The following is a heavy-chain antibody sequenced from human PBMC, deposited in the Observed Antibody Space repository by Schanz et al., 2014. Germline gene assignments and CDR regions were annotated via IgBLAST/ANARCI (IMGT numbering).Heavy chain of an antibody. Sequence: VQLVESGGGLVQPGGSLRLSCAASGFTLSNSDMHWVRQGTGKGLEWVAVISYDGSNKYYADSVKGRFTVSRDSGQNSLYLQMNSLRAGDTAVYYCARGTDWNLHYWGQGALVTVSS. CDR1: GFTLSNSD. D-gene: IGHD1-1*01. CDR2: ISYDGSNK. CDR3: ARGTDWNLHY. V-gene: IGHV3-30*14. J-gene: IGHJ4*02.